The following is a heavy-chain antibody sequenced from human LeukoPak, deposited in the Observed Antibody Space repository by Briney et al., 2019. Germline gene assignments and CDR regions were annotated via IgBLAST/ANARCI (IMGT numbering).Heavy chain of an antibody. Sequence: EASVKVSCKVSGYTLTELSMHWVRQAPGKGLVWMGGFDPEDGETIYAQKFQGRVTMTEDTSTDTAYMELSSLRSEDTAVYYCATDLERNYFYYYDMDVWGQGTTVTVSS. CDR1: GYTLTELS. V-gene: IGHV1-24*01. D-gene: IGHD1-1*01. CDR3: ATDLERNYFYYYDMDV. CDR2: FDPEDGET. J-gene: IGHJ6*02.